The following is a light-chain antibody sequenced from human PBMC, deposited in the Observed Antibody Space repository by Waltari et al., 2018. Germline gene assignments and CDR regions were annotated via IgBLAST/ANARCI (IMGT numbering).Light chain of an antibody. CDR1: SLRASY. Sequence: SSVLTQDPAVSVALGQTVRITCQGASLRASYASWYQQKSGQAPILVLFGKNKRPSGIPDRFSGYNSETTTSLTITGAQAEDEADYYCSSRDSSASHVLFAGGTKLTVL. J-gene: IGLJ2*01. CDR2: GKN. V-gene: IGLV3-19*01. CDR3: SSRDSSASHVL.